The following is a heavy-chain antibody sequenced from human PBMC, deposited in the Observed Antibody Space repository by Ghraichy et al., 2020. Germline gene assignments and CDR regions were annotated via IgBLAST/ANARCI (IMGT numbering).Heavy chain of an antibody. J-gene: IGHJ3*02. D-gene: IGHD4-17*01. V-gene: IGHV1-8*01. CDR3: ARVRLDDYGAFDAFDI. CDR1: GYTFTSYD. CDR2: MNPNISNT. Sequence: ASVKVSCKASGYTFTSYDINWVRQATGQGLEWMGWMNPNISNTGYAQKFQGRVTMTRNTSISTAYMELSSLRSEDTAVYYCARVRLDDYGAFDAFDIWGQGTMVTVSS.